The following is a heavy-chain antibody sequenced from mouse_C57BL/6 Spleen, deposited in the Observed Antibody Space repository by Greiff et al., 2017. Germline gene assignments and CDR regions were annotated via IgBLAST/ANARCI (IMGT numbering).Heavy chain of an antibody. CDR3: AREDYYGSSLFDY. D-gene: IGHD1-1*01. J-gene: IGHJ3*01. V-gene: IGHV1-61*01. Sequence: VQLQQPGAELMRPGSSVKLSCKASGYTFTSYWMDWVKQRPGQGLEWIGNIYPSDSETHYNQKFKDKATLTVDKSSSTAYMQLSSLTSEDSAVYYCAREDYYGSSLFDYWGQGTLVTVSA. CDR1: GYTFTSYW. CDR2: IYPSDSET.